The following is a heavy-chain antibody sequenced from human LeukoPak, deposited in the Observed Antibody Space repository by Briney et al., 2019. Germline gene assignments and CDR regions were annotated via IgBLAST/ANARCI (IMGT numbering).Heavy chain of an antibody. D-gene: IGHD6-19*01. CDR1: GYTFTSYD. Sequence: ASVKVSCKASGYTFTSYDINWVRQATGQGLEWMGWMKPNSGNTGYAQKFQGRVTMTRNTSISTAYMELSSLRSEDTAVYYCARDRRKDSSGCSGYWGQGTLVTVSS. CDR3: ARDRRKDSSGCSGY. CDR2: MKPNSGNT. J-gene: IGHJ4*02. V-gene: IGHV1-8*01.